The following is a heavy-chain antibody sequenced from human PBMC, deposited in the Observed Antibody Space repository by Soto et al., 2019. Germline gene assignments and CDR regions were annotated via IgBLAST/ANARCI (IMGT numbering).Heavy chain of an antibody. J-gene: IGHJ4*01. CDR2: ISYSGNT. CDR1: GCSFSNFF. CDR3: ARAAVVLSQSYFDS. D-gene: IGHD2-15*01. Sequence: SETLSLSCTVSGCSFSNFFWSWIRQPPGKGLECIVYISYSGNTKYNPSPTNRGSISVDPSKKRLFLNHTYVTAADTAVYYCARAAVVLSQSYFDSWGHGTPVTVSS. V-gene: IGHV4-59*01.